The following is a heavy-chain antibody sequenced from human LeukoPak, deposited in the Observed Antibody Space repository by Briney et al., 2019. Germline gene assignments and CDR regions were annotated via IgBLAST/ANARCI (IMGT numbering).Heavy chain of an antibody. CDR3: ARRTRHYEHYYVDV. CDR1: GGSISSYH. CDR2: IDSSGST. V-gene: IGHV4-4*09. Sequence: PSETLSLTCSVSGGSISSYHWSWIRQCPRKGLGWIGYIDSSGSTTYNPSLKSRVTISIATSKNQFSLNLISVTAADTAVYYCARRTRHYEHYYVDVWGRGTTVTVSS. D-gene: IGHD4-17*01. J-gene: IGHJ6*03.